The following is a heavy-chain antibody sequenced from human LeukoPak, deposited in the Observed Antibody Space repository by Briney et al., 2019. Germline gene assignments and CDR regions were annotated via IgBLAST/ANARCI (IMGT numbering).Heavy chain of an antibody. CDR1: GFTFSSYE. CDR2: ISSSGSTI. V-gene: IGHV3-48*03. CDR3: ASGSYYPVNAFDI. J-gene: IGHJ3*02. Sequence: GGSLRLSCAASGFTFSSYEVNWVRQAPGKGLEWVSYISSSGSTIYYADSVKGRFTISRDNAKNSLYLQMNSLRAEDTAVYYCASGSYYPVNAFDIWGQGTMVTVSS. D-gene: IGHD1-26*01.